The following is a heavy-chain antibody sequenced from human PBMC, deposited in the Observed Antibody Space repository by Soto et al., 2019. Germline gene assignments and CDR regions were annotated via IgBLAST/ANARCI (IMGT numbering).Heavy chain of an antibody. D-gene: IGHD3-10*01. CDR2: IDKVGTDS. Sequence: EVQLVESGGGLVQPGGSLRLSCAASEFTFSGRSVHWVRQAPGKGLVWVSGIDKVGTDSTYADSVKGRFTSSRDNAKNTVYLQMNSRRVEDTAVYYCARAWFGPDVWGKGTTVTVSS. CDR1: EFTFSGRS. CDR3: ARAWFGPDV. J-gene: IGHJ6*03. V-gene: IGHV3-74*01.